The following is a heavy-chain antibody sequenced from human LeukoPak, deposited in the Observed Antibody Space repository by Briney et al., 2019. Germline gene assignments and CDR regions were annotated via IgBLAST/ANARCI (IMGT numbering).Heavy chain of an antibody. J-gene: IGHJ3*02. CDR1: GFTFSSYG. Sequence: GRSLRLSCAASGFTFSSYGMHWVRQAPGKGLEWVAVISYDGSNKYYADSVKGRFTISRDNSKNTLYLQMNSLRAEDTAVYYCARDRAGSYESYDAFDIWGQGTMVTVSS. V-gene: IGHV3-30*03. D-gene: IGHD1-26*01. CDR2: ISYDGSNK. CDR3: ARDRAGSYESYDAFDI.